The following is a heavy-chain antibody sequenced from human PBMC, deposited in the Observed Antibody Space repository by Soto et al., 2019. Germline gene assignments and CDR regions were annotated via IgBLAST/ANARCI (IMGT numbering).Heavy chain of an antibody. CDR2: IIPIFTRT. V-gene: IGHV1-69*01. CDR3: ARDVVRSTAGDS. CDR1: GGTFSTSS. J-gene: IGHJ4*02. Sequence: QLQLVQSGTKVKEPGSSVKVSCKASGGTFSTSSFVWVRQGPGQGLEWMGGIIPIFTRTNFAQKFQGRVTFSADESTRTTYMELRSLTSENTAICYCARDVVRSTAGDSWGQGTLVTVSS. D-gene: IGHD2-15*01.